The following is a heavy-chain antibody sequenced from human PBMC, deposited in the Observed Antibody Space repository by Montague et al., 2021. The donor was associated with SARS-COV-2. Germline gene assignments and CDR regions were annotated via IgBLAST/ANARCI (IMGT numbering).Heavy chain of an antibody. CDR1: GFTFSDYP. J-gene: IGHJ5*01. Sequence: SLRLSCAASGFTFSDYPMSWARQAPGKGLEWVSVIHTGKGGNGDGSRKYAESVKGRFTISRDNSRSTLDLQMNSLRAEDTALYYCAKGNWGDSWGQGTLVTVSS. CDR2: IHTGKGGNGDGSR. V-gene: IGHV3-23*03. CDR3: AKGNWGDS.